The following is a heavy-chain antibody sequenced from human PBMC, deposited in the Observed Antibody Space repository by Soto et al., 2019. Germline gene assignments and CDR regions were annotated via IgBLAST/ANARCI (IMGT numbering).Heavy chain of an antibody. J-gene: IGHJ6*02. CDR3: ARSVSFRYQLLKRGMDV. Sequence: QVQLVQSGAEVKKPGSSVKVSCEASGGTFSSYAISWVRQAPGQGLEWMGGIIPIFATANYAQKFQGRVMITVDESTSTAYMELSSLRSEDTAVYYCARSVSFRYQLLKRGMDVWGQGTTVTVSS. CDR2: IIPIFATA. CDR1: GGTFSSYA. V-gene: IGHV1-69*01. D-gene: IGHD2-2*01.